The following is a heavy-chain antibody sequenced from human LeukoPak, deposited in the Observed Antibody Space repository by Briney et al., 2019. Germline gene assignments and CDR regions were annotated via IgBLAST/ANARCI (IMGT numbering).Heavy chain of an antibody. CDR1: GYTFTSYG. J-gene: IGHJ3*02. Sequence: GASVNVSCKASGYTFTSYGISWVRQAPGQGLEWMGWISAYNGNTNYAQKLQGRVTMTTDTSTSTACMELRSLRSDDTAVYYCARVGGGNSRATDAFDIWGQGTMVIVSS. CDR3: ARVGGGNSRATDAFDI. V-gene: IGHV1-18*01. D-gene: IGHD4-23*01. CDR2: ISAYNGNT.